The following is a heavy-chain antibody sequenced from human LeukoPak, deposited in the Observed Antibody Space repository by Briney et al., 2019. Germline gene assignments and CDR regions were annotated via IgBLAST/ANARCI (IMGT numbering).Heavy chain of an antibody. V-gene: IGHV3-53*01. Sequence: TGGSLRLSCAASGFTVSSNYMSWVRQAPGKGLEWVSVIYSGGSTYYADSVKGRFTISRDNSKNTLYLQMNSLRAEDTAVYYCARDLPPAGLRYFDWLSQPFDYWGQGTLVTVSS. CDR1: GFTVSSNY. CDR3: ARDLPPAGLRYFDWLSQPFDY. J-gene: IGHJ4*02. D-gene: IGHD3-9*01. CDR2: IYSGGST.